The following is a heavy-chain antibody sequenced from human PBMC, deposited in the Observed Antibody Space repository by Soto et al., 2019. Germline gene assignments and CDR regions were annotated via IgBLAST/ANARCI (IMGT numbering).Heavy chain of an antibody. Sequence: EVELLDSGGGLVQPGGSLRLSCAAYGFTFSTDAMSWVRQAPGKGPEWVSGISGSGSTTSYADSVKGRFSISRDNSKNILYLQMNSLRAEDTAIYYCAQSLYGGCDYWGQGTLVTVSS. J-gene: IGHJ4*02. CDR2: ISGSGSTT. CDR3: AQSLYGGCDY. CDR1: GFTFSTDA. V-gene: IGHV3-23*01. D-gene: IGHD4-17*01.